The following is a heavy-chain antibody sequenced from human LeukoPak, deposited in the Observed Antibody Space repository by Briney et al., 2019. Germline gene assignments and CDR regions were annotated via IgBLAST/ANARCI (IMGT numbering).Heavy chain of an antibody. CDR1: GFTFSNYA. D-gene: IGHD3-16*01. J-gene: IGHJ1*01. Sequence: PGGSLRLSCAASGFTFSNYALTWVRQAPGKGLEWVSSISGANTQYADSVKGRFSISRDNYKNTLYLQMSSLRADDTAVYFCGRDPNGNYVGAFDFQRWGQGTLVTVSS. V-gene: IGHV3-23*01. CDR2: ISGANT. CDR3: GRDPNGNYVGAFDFQR.